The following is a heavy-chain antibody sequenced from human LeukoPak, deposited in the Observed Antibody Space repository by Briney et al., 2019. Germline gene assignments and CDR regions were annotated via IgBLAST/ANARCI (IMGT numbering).Heavy chain of an antibody. J-gene: IGHJ4*02. D-gene: IGHD6-13*01. CDR2: IYYSGST. V-gene: IGHV4-30-4*01. CDR3: ARAGSSWTDFDY. Sequence: PSQTLSLTCTVSGGSISSGDYYWSWIRQPPGKGLEWIGYIYYSGSTYYNPSLKSRVTISVDTSKNQFSLKLSSVTAADTAVYYCARAGSSWTDFDYWGQGTLVTVSS. CDR1: GGSISSGDYY.